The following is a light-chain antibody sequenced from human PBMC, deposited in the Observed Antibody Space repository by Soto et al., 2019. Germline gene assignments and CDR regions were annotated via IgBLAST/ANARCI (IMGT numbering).Light chain of an antibody. CDR1: QSVSSW. Sequence: DIQMTQSPSTLSASVGDRVTITCRAIQSVSSWLAWYQQRPGKAPKRLIYDASSLESGVPSRFSGSGSGTEFTLTISSLQPDDFATYYCHQYNSYSPTFGQGTKLEIK. CDR3: HQYNSYSPT. J-gene: IGKJ2*01. CDR2: DAS. V-gene: IGKV1-5*01.